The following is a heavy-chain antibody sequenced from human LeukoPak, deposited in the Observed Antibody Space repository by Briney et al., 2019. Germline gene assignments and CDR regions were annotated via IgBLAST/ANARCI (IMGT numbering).Heavy chain of an antibody. J-gene: IGHJ6*02. D-gene: IGHD3-3*01. CDR1: GYTFTGYY. CDR2: MNPNSGNT. Sequence: GASVKVSCKASGYTFTGYYMHWVRQATGQGLEWMGWMNPNSGNTGYAQKFQGRVTMTRNTSISTAYMELSSLRSEDTAVYYCARGHDFWSGYYGHYYYYGMDVWGQGTTVTVSS. V-gene: IGHV1-8*02. CDR3: ARGHDFWSGYYGHYYYYGMDV.